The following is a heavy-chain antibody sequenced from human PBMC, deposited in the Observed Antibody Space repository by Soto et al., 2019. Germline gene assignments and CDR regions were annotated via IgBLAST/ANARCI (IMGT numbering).Heavy chain of an antibody. Sequence: ESLKISCKGSGYSFTSYWISWVRQMPGKGLEWMGRIDPSDSYTNYSPSFQGHVTISADKSISTAYLQWSSLKASDTAMYYCAGRIAADLGMDVWGRGTTVTVSS. CDR2: IDPSDSYT. D-gene: IGHD6-25*01. CDR3: AGRIAADLGMDV. CDR1: GYSFTSYW. V-gene: IGHV5-10-1*01. J-gene: IGHJ6*02.